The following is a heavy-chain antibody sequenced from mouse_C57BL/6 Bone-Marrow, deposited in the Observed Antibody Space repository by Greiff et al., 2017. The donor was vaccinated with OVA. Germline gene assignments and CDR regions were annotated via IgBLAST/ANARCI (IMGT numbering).Heavy chain of an antibody. V-gene: IGHV14-4*01. CDR3: TTDYYVSSPYWYFDV. J-gene: IGHJ1*03. CDR1: GFNIKDDY. CDR2: IDPENGDT. Sequence: EVQLQQSGAELVRPGASVKLSCTASGFNIKDDYMHWVKQRPEQGLEWIGWIDPENGDTEYASKFQGKATITADTSSNTAYLQLSSLTSEDTAVYYCTTDYYVSSPYWYFDVWGTGTTVTVSS. D-gene: IGHD1-1*01.